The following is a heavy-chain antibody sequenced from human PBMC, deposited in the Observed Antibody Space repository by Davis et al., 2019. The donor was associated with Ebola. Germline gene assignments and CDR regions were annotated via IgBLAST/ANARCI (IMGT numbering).Heavy chain of an antibody. CDR3: AKGMNSGYIVPFDY. CDR2: ISGSGFSI. Sequence: GGSLRLSCAASGFTFSSYAMSWVRQAPGKGLEWVSSISGSGFSINYADSVKGRFTISRDSSRNTLSLQMNSLRAEDTAVYYCAKGMNSGYIVPFDYWGQGTRVTVSS. J-gene: IGHJ4*02. CDR1: GFTFSSYA. V-gene: IGHV3-23*01. D-gene: IGHD5/OR15-5a*01.